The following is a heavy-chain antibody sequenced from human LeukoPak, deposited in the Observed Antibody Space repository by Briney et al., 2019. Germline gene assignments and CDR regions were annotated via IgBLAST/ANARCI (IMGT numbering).Heavy chain of an antibody. CDR2: INHSRST. CDR3: ARALWFDP. V-gene: IGHV4-34*01. CDR1: GGSFSGYY. Sequence: PSETLSLTCAVYGGSFSGYYWSWIRQPPGKGLEWIGEINHSRSTNYNPSLKSRVTISVDTSKNQFSLKLSSVTAADTAVYYCARALWFDPWGQGTLVTVSS. J-gene: IGHJ5*02.